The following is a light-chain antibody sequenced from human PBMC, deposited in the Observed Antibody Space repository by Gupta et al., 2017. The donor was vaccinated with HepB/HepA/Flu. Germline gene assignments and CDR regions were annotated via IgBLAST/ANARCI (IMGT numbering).Light chain of an antibody. J-gene: IGKJ2*02. Sequence: IVLTQSPAPLSLSPGERATLSCRASQSVSSSYLAWYQQKPGQAPRLLIYGASSRATASPDRFSGSGCGTDCAITISIRELEDYAVDYCQRYGSAPQSLCTFGHGTXLEIK. CDR3: QRYGSAPQSLCT. CDR2: GAS. V-gene: IGKV3-20*01. CDR1: QSVSSSY.